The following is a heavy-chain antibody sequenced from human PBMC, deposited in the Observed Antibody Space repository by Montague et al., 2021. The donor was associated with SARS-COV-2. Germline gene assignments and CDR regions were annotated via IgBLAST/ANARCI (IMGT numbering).Heavy chain of an antibody. D-gene: IGHD3-16*01. Sequence: SETLSLTCTVSGGSIYSYYWGWVRQPPGKGLKWIGHVSYSGRTNYNPSLKSRVTMSVDTSKNHFSLRLSSVTAADTAVYYCVRDTQYYDDTDWDDWFDPWGQGALVTVSS. V-gene: IGHV4-59*01. J-gene: IGHJ5*02. CDR2: VSYSGRT. CDR1: GGSIYSYY. CDR3: VRDTQYYDDTDWDDWFDP.